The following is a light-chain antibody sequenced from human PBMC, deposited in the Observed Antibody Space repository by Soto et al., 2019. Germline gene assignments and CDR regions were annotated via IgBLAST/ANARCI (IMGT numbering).Light chain of an antibody. Sequence: QSVLTQPPSVSAAPGQRVTISCSGSSSNIGNNYVSWYQQLPGTAPKFLIYDNNKRPSGIPDRFSGSTSGTSATLAIAGLQTGDEADYYCDSWDNSLSVVLFGGGTKLTVL. CDR2: DNN. CDR1: SSNIGNNY. J-gene: IGLJ2*01. CDR3: DSWDNSLSVVL. V-gene: IGLV1-51*01.